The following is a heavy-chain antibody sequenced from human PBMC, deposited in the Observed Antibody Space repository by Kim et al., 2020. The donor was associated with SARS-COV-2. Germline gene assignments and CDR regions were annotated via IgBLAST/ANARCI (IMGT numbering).Heavy chain of an antibody. CDR2: VKSDGSIT. D-gene: IGHD6-19*01. V-gene: IGHV3-74*01. J-gene: IGHJ4*02. Sequence: GGSLRLSCAASGFTFSTYWMHWVRQAPAKGLVWVSRVKSDGSITAYADSVKGRFTISRDNAKNTLYLQNNSLRAEDTALYYCVRGHTSGWNGVDYWGQGTLVTVSP. CDR3: VRGHTSGWNGVDY. CDR1: GFTFSTYW.